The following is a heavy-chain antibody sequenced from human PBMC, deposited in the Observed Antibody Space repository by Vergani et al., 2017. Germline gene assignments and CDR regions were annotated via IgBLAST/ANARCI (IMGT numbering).Heavy chain of an antibody. D-gene: IGHD2-21*01. CDR1: GFSFRNAW. Sequence: EVQLVESGGGIVKPGGSLRLPCVASGFSFRNAWMNWVRRTPGKGLEWVGRIKSTFDRGTTDYAAAVKGRFTISRDDSKNTLFLQMNGLKTEDIGVYYCTTDPRYCGDGSCYWLRDHHYYGMDVWGQ. CDR3: TTDPRYCGDGSCYWLRDHHYYGMDV. CDR2: IKSTFDRGTT. V-gene: IGHV3-15*07. J-gene: IGHJ6*02.